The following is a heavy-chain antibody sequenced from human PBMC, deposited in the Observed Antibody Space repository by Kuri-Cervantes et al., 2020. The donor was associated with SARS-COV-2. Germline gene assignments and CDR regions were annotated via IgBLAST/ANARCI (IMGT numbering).Heavy chain of an antibody. Sequence: GESLKISCKGSGYSFTSYWIGWVRQMPGKGLEWMGIIYPGDSDTRYSLSFQGQVTISADKSISTAYLQWSSLKASDTAMYYYARQGTDTAMVDYYYYYGMDVWGQGTTVTVSS. J-gene: IGHJ6*02. V-gene: IGHV5-51*01. CDR3: ARQGTDTAMVDYYYYYGMDV. CDR2: IYPGDSDT. D-gene: IGHD5-18*01. CDR1: GYSFTSYW.